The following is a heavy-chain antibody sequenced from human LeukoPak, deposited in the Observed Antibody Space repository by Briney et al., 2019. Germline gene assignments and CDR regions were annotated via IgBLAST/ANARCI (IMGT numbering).Heavy chain of an antibody. V-gene: IGHV1-2*06. CDR1: GYTFTGYY. CDR2: INPNSGGT. J-gene: IGHJ4*02. CDR3: VRTLTDVPGDY. Sequence: ASVKVSCKASGYTFTGYYMHWVRQAPGQGLEWMGRINPNSGGTNYAQKFQGRVTMTRDTSISTAYMELSRLRSDDTAVYYCVRTLTDVPGDYWGQGTLVTVSS. D-gene: IGHD3-9*01.